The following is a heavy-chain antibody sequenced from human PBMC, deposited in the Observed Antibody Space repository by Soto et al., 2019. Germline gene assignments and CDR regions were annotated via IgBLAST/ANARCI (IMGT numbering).Heavy chain of an antibody. CDR3: ARGQQAAIGDYYYHGLDV. Sequence: GGSLRLSCAASELNFSGSAIHWVRQAPGKGLEWVGRIRSRANNYATSSGESVRGRFTFFRDDSKNMAFLQMNTLKTEDTAIYYCARGQQAAIGDYYYHGLDVWGQGTSVTV. J-gene: IGHJ6*02. D-gene: IGHD3-10*01. CDR1: ELNFSGSA. CDR2: IRSRANNYAT. V-gene: IGHV3-73*01.